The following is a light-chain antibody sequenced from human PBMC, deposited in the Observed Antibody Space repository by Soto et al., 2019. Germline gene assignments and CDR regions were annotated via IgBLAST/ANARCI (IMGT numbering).Light chain of an antibody. V-gene: IGKV1-39*01. CDR2: AAS. CDR1: QNIIFY. CDR3: QQSYTNPVYS. Sequence: DIQMTQSPSSLSASVGDRVTITCRASQNIIFYLNWYQQKIGKPPKLLISAASNLQSGVPSRFSGSGSGTDFTLTISNLQPEDFATYFCQQSYTNPVYSVGQGTKVDIK. J-gene: IGKJ2*01.